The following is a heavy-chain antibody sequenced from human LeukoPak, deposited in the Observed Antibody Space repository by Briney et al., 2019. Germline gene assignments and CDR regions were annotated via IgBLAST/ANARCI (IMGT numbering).Heavy chain of an antibody. V-gene: IGHV4-59*01. CDR3: ARGYDTIFGVVITDDAFGI. CDR2: IYYSGST. CDR1: GGSISSYY. D-gene: IGHD3-3*01. J-gene: IGHJ3*02. Sequence: SETLSLTCTVSGGSISSYYWSWIRQPPGKGLEWIGYIYYSGSTNYNPSLKSRVTISVDTSKNQFSLKLSSVTAADTAVYYCARGYDTIFGVVITDDAFGIWGQGTMVTVSS.